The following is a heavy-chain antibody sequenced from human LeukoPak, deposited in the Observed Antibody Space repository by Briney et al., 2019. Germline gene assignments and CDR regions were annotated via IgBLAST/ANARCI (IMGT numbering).Heavy chain of an antibody. J-gene: IGHJ4*02. CDR1: GFTFSSCA. CDR3: AKGCSYGFDY. Sequence: GGSLRLSCAASGFTFSSCAMSWVRQAPGKGLEWVSASGGSGGNTYYADSVKGRFTVSRDNSKNTLYLQMNSLRAEDTAVYYCAKGCSYGFDYWGQGTLVTVSS. V-gene: IGHV3-23*01. CDR2: SGGSGGNT. D-gene: IGHD5-18*01.